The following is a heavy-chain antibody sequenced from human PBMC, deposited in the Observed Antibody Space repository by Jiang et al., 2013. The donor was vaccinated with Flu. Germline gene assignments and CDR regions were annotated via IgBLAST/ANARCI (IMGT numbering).Heavy chain of an antibody. J-gene: IGHJ4*02. CDR1: GFTFSSYW. CDR2: IKQDGSEK. V-gene: IGHV3-7*03. Sequence: QLVESGEAWSSLGVPETPLCSLWGFTFSSYWMSWVRQAPGKGLEWVANIKQDGSEKYYVDSVKGRFTISRDNAKNSLYLQMNSLRAEDTAVYYCARESNYFDYWGQGTLVTVSS. CDR3: ARESNYFDY.